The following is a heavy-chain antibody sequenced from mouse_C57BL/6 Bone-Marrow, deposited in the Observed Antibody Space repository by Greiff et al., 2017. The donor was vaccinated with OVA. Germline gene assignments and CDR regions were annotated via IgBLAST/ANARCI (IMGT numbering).Heavy chain of an antibody. Sequence: EVNVVDSGGGLVQSGRSLRLSCATSGFTFSDFYMEWVRQAPGKGLEWIAASRNKANDYTTEYSASVKGRFIVSRDTSQSILYLQMNALRAEDTAIYYCARDDWNYAMDYWGQGTSVTVSS. CDR1: GFTFSDFY. CDR3: ARDDWNYAMDY. V-gene: IGHV7-1*01. J-gene: IGHJ4*01. CDR2: SRNKANDYTT.